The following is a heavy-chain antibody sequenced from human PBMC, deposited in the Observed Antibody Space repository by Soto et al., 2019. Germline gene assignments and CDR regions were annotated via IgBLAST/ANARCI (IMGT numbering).Heavy chain of an antibody. CDR2: IYYSGST. D-gene: IGHD3-22*01. J-gene: IGHJ6*02. Sequence: SETLSLTCTVSGGSISSYYWSWIRQPPGKGLEWIGYIYYSGSTNYNPSLKSRVTISVDTSKNQFSLKLSSVTAADTAVYYCARRTYENYYYYGMDVWGQGTTVTVSS. CDR3: ARRTYENYYYYGMDV. CDR1: GGSISSYY. V-gene: IGHV4-59*08.